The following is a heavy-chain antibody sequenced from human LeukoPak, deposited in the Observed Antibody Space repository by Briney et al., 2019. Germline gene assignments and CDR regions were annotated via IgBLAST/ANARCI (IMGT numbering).Heavy chain of an antibody. J-gene: IGHJ4*02. V-gene: IGHV3-48*04. Sequence: GGSLRLSYAASGFTFSSYNMNWVRQAPGKGLEWVSYISSSSSTIHYADSVKGRFTISRDNAKNSLYLQMNSLRAEDTAVYYCARAYSSGSPFDYWGQGTLVTVSS. D-gene: IGHD6-19*01. CDR1: GFTFSSYN. CDR2: ISSSSSTI. CDR3: ARAYSSGSPFDY.